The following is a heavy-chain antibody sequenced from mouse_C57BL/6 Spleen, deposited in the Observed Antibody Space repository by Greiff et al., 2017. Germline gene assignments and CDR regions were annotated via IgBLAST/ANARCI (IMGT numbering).Heavy chain of an antibody. CDR1: GFTFSSYG. V-gene: IGHV5-6*01. D-gene: IGHD2-3*01. CDR3: ARHSYDGYYPY. Sequence: EVQRVESGGDLVKPGGSLKLSCAASGFTFSSYGMSWVRQTPDKRLEWVATISSGGSYTYYPDSVKGRFTISRDNAKNTLYLQMSSLKSEDTAMYYCARHSYDGYYPYWSQGTTLTVSS. CDR2: ISSGGSYT. J-gene: IGHJ2*01.